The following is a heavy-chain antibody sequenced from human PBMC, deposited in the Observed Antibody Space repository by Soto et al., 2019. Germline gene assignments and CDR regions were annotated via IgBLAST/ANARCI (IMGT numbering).Heavy chain of an antibody. D-gene: IGHD3-22*01. V-gene: IGHV4-59*01. CDR2: IYYSGSI. Sequence: SETLSLTCTVSGGSMSSYYWSWIRQPPGKGLEWIGYIYYSGSINYNPSLKSRVTISVDTSKKQFSLKLSSVTAADTAVYYCARVSFDYYYDSSGYYLQTWGQGALVTVPQ. J-gene: IGHJ4*02. CDR1: GGSMSSYY. CDR3: ARVSFDYYYDSSGYYLQT.